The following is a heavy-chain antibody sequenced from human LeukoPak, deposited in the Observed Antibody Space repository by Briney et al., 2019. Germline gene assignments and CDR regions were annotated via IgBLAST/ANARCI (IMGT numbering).Heavy chain of an antibody. D-gene: IGHD4/OR15-4a*01. CDR2: IKQDGSEK. V-gene: IGHV3-7*01. J-gene: IGHJ1*01. Sequence: GGSLRLSCAASGFTFSNYWMSWVRQAPGKGLEWVANIKQDGSEKYYVDSVKGRFTVSRDNAKNSLFLQMNSLRAEDTAMYYCAKDPVPKTIHAEYFQHWGQGTLVTVSS. CDR1: GFTFSNYW. CDR3: AKDPVPKTIHAEYFQH.